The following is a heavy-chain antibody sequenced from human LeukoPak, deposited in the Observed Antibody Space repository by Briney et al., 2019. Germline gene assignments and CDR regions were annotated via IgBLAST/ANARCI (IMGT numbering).Heavy chain of an antibody. Sequence: PSETLSLTCTVSGGSTSSSSYYWGWIRQPPGKGLEWIGSIYYSGSTYYNPSLKSRVTISVDTSKNQFSLKLSSVTAADTAVYYCARPYGSGGLNYYYYYMDVWGKGTTVTVSS. CDR3: ARPYGSGGLNYYYYYMDV. J-gene: IGHJ6*03. CDR1: GGSTSSSSYY. D-gene: IGHD3-10*01. V-gene: IGHV4-39*01. CDR2: IYYSGST.